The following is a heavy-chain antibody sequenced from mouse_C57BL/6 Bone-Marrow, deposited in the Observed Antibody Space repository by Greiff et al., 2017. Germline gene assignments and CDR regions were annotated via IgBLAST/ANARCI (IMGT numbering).Heavy chain of an antibody. D-gene: IGHD1-1*01. CDR3: VRPSHYYYGSSYRYYAMDY. V-gene: IGHV10-1*01. CDR1: GFSFNTYA. CDR2: IRSKSNNYAT. Sequence: EVQLVESGGGLVQPKGSLKLSCAASGFSFNTYAMNWVRPAPGKGLEWVARIRSKSNNYATYYADSVKDRFTISRDNSESMLYLQMNNLKTEDTAMYYFVRPSHYYYGSSYRYYAMDYWGQGTSVTVSS. J-gene: IGHJ4*01.